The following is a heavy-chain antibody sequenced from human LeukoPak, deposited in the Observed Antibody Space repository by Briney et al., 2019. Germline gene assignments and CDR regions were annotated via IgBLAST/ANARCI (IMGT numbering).Heavy chain of an antibody. CDR1: GGSFSGYD. Sequence: PSETLSLTCAVYGGSFSGYDWSWIRQPPGKGLEWIGEINHSGSTNYNPSLKSRVTISVDTSKNQFSLKLSSVTAADTAVYYCAREGSLGNWFDPWGQGTLVTVSS. J-gene: IGHJ5*02. V-gene: IGHV4-34*01. CDR3: AREGSLGNWFDP. D-gene: IGHD3-10*01. CDR2: INHSGST.